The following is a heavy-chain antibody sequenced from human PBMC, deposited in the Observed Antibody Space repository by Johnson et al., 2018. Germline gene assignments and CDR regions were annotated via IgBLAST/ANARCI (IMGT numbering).Heavy chain of an antibody. CDR1: GFTFSPYA. V-gene: IGHV3-30*18. J-gene: IGHJ3*02. CDR3: ANALGVDPYDGFDT. Sequence: QVQLVQSGGGVVQPGRSXRLSCAASGFTFSPYAMFWVRQAPGKGLEWVAVIGYDGGNKYYADSVKGRFTISRDNSKKTLFLQMTSLRAEDTAVYYCANALGVDPYDGFDTWGQGTMVTVSS. CDR2: IGYDGGNK. D-gene: IGHD3-16*01.